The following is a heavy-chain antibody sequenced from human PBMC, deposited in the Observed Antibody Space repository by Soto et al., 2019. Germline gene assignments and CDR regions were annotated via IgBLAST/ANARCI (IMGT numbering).Heavy chain of an antibody. V-gene: IGHV3-30*03. CDR2: ISRYGGTK. CDR3: TGEVASGY. Sequence: QVQLVESGGGVVQPGRSLRLSCAVSGFTVSTYGMHWVRQAPGKGLEWVAVISRYGGTKYYADSVKGRFTISRDNSRNTLFLEMNSLRGDDMAVYYCTGEVASGYWGQGTLVTVSS. D-gene: IGHD2-8*02. CDR1: GFTVSTYG. J-gene: IGHJ4*02.